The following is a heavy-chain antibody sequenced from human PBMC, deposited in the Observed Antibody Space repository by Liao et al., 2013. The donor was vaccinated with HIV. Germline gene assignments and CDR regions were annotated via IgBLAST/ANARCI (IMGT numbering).Heavy chain of an antibody. CDR3: ARGGDEDCGGDCYCGDY. V-gene: IGHV4-34*01. Sequence: QVQLQQWGAGLLKPSETLSLTCAVYGGTISGYYWSWIRQPPGKGLEWIGEINHSGGTNYDPSLKSRVTISVDTYKNQISLNLTSVTAADTAVYYCARGGDEDCGGDCYCGDYWGQGTLVTVSS. CDR1: GGTISGYY. D-gene: IGHD2-21*01. J-gene: IGHJ4*02. CDR2: INHSGGT.